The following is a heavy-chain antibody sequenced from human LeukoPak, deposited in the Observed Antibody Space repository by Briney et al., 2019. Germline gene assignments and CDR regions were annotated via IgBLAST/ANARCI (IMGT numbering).Heavy chain of an antibody. CDR2: IKQDGSEK. V-gene: IGHV3-7*01. CDR3: ASFYDSSGYYYPQPYYFDY. D-gene: IGHD3-22*01. J-gene: IGHJ4*02. CDR1: GFTFSSYW. Sequence: GGSLRLSCVASGFTFSSYWMSWVRQAPGKGLEWVANIKQDGSEKYYVDSVKGRFTISRDNAKNSLYLQMNSLRAEDTAVYYCASFYDSSGYYYPQPYYFDYWGQGTLVTVSS.